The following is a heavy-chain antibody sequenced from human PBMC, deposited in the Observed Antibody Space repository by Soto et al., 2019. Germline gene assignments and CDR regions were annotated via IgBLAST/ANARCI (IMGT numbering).Heavy chain of an antibody. J-gene: IGHJ4*02. V-gene: IGHV3-23*01. CDR2: ISGSGGST. D-gene: IGHD3-10*01. CDR3: AKYPYYYGSGSYYTVLFDY. Sequence: GGSLRLSCAASGFTFSSYAMSWVRQAPGKGLEWVSAISGSGGSTYYADSVKGRFTISRDNSKNTLYLQMNSLRAEDTAVYYCAKYPYYYGSGSYYTVLFDYWGQGTLVTVSS. CDR1: GFTFSSYA.